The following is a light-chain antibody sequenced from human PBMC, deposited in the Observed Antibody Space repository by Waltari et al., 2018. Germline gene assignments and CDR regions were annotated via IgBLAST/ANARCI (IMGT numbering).Light chain of an antibody. CDR1: SSDVGIYNF. V-gene: IGLV2-23*02. CDR2: EVN. CDR3: CSYAGSHSVL. J-gene: IGLJ2*01. Sequence: QSALTQPASVSGSPGQSITISCTGPSSDVGIYNFVSWYQQRPGKAPKVMIYEVNKRPSGVSTRFSGSKSGNTASLTISGLQADDEADYYCCSYAGSHSVLFGGGTRLAVL.